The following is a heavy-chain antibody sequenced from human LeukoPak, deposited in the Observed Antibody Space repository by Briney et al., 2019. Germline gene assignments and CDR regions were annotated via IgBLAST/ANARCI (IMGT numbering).Heavy chain of an antibody. D-gene: IGHD3-22*01. J-gene: IGHJ4*02. CDR2: ISVSGTTM. CDR3: ARHYYDSSGHFPTDY. V-gene: IGHV3-11*01. CDR1: GFTFTDYY. Sequence: GVSLRLSCATSGFTFTDYYMSWIRQAPGKGLEWVSYISVSGTTMYYADSVKGRFTLSRDNAKNSLYLQMNSLRAEDTAVYYCARHYYDSSGHFPTDYWGRGTLVTVSS.